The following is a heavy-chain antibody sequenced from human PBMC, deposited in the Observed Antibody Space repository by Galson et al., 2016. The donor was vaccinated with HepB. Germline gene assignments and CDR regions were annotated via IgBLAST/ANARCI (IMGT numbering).Heavy chain of an antibody. CDR2: IYSNGLT. CDR3: ARGQYSVASYSYYFDY. CDR1: GGSIGGNY. J-gene: IGHJ4*02. D-gene: IGHD1-26*01. Sequence: SETLSLTCTVSGGSIGGNYWSWMRQTPGKGLEWIGFIYSNGLTNYNPSLKSGVTISLDTSNNQFSLRLRSVTAADTAIYYCARGQYSVASYSYYFDYWGQGT. V-gene: IGHV4-59*01.